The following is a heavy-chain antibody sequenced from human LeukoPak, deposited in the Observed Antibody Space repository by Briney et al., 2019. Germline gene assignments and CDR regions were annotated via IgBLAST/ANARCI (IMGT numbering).Heavy chain of an antibody. V-gene: IGHV3-23*01. CDR3: EDRIRDGYNSHIDS. Sequence: GGSLRLSCATSGFAFSNYAMNWVRQAPGKVLEWFSGISGSGDETYYADSVKGRFTISRDNYKNMLYLQMNSLSAEDTVFFQAEDRIRDGYNSHIDSWGQGTLVTASS. CDR1: GFAFSNYA. D-gene: IGHD5-24*01. CDR2: ISGSGDET. J-gene: IGHJ4*02.